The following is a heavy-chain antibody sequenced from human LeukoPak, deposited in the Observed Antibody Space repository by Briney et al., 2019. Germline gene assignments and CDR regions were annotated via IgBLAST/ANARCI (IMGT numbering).Heavy chain of an antibody. CDR3: AKGFVEPRPHYFDY. J-gene: IGHJ4*02. CDR1: GFTFSSYS. CDR2: ISSSSSTI. V-gene: IGHV3-48*01. D-gene: IGHD6-6*01. Sequence: GGSLRLSCAASGFTFSSYSMNWVRQAPGKGLEWVSYISSSSSTIYYADSVKGRFTISRDNSKNTLYLQMNSLSADDTGIYYCAKGFVEPRPHYFDYWGQGTLVTVSS.